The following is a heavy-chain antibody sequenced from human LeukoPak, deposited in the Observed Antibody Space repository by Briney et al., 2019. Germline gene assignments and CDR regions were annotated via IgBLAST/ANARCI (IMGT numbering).Heavy chain of an antibody. CDR3: ARDAGFMVEGVFTKHYMDV. CDR1: GFTFSTYG. V-gene: IGHV3-30*02. Sequence: GGSLRLSCAASGFTFSTYGMQWVRQAPGKGLEWVAFIRYDGSYKYYADSVKGRFSISRDNSKNTLYLQMNNLRSDDTAVYYCARDAGFMVEGVFTKHYMDVWGKGTTVTVSS. J-gene: IGHJ6*03. D-gene: IGHD3-10*01. CDR2: IRYDGSYK.